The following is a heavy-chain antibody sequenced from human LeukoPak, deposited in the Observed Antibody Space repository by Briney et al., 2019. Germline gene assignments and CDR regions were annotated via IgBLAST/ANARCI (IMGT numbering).Heavy chain of an antibody. J-gene: IGHJ4*02. V-gene: IGHV5-51*01. Sequence: GESLKISCKGSGYIFTNYWIGWVRQMPGKGLEWTGVIYPGDSDTRYSPSFQGQVTISADRSISAAYLHWSSLKASDTAMYYCARSQGGSNYDYWGQGTLATVSS. CDR3: ARSQGGSNYDY. D-gene: IGHD5-24*01. CDR2: IYPGDSDT. CDR1: GYIFTNYW.